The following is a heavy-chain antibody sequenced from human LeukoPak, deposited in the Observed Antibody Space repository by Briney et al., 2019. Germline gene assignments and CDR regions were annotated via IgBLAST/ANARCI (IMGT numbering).Heavy chain of an antibody. CDR3: AREFWYRFEI. CDR1: GFIFGDYY. V-gene: IGHV3-11*04. Sequence: PEGSLRLSCAASGFIFGDYYMSWIRQAPGKGLEFVAYISSDGTANYYADSVKGRFTISGDNAQNSVHLEITNLRAEDTAVYYCAREFWYRFEIWGQGTVVTVSS. J-gene: IGHJ4*02. D-gene: IGHD6-13*01. CDR2: ISSDGTAN.